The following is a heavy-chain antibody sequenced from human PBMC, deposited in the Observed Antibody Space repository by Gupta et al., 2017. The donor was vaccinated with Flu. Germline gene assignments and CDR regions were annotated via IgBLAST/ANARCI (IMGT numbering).Heavy chain of an antibody. CDR1: AG. V-gene: IGHV3-15*01. Sequence: AGMNWVRQAPGKGLEWVGRIKSNRDDERTDYTAQVEGRVTLTRADPDNKLYLQINSVTTLDKAVYYSGTGMHRFDNDGFWGQGTLVTVSS. J-gene: IGHJ4*02. CDR3: GTGMHRFDNDGF. D-gene: IGHD1-1*01. CDR2: IKSNRDDERT.